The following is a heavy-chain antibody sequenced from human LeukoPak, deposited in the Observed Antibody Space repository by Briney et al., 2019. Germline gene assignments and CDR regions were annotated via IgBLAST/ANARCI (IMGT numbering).Heavy chain of an antibody. Sequence: SGTLSLTFSASGDSISSDYWSWIRQPPGKGLEWIGYISYSGSTKSNPALKSRVTVSGDRSKNQFSLKMTSVTAADTAVYYCARGLGNSGGGWFDPWGQGTLVTVSS. CDR1: GDSISSDY. CDR2: ISYSGST. D-gene: IGHD1-26*01. CDR3: ARGLGNSGGGWFDP. J-gene: IGHJ5*02. V-gene: IGHV4-59*01.